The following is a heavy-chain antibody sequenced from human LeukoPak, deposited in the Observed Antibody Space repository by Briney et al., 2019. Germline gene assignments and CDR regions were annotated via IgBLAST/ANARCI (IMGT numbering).Heavy chain of an antibody. CDR3: AALDTAMGYFDY. CDR2: IYYSGST. V-gene: IGHV4-31*03. CDR1: GGANSSGGYY. Sequence: PSETLSHTCTFTGGANSSGGYYWRWSRQHKEKGLEWIGYIYYSGSTYYNPSLKSRVTISVDTSKNQFSLKLSSVTAADTAVYYCAALDTAMGYFDYWGQGTLVTVSS. J-gene: IGHJ4*02. D-gene: IGHD5-18*01.